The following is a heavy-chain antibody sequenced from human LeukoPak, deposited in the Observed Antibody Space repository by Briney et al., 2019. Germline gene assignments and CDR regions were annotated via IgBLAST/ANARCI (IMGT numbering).Heavy chain of an antibody. CDR2: IYYRGST. Sequence: SETLSLTCTDPGGPISSSSYYWGWIRQPPGKGQEWIGSIYYRGSTYYNPSLKSRVTISVDTSKNQFSLKLSSVTAADTAVYYCARLIWFGELSGYGMDVWGQGTTVTVSS. V-gene: IGHV4-39*01. D-gene: IGHD3-10*01. CDR1: GGPISSSSYY. J-gene: IGHJ6*02. CDR3: ARLIWFGELSGYGMDV.